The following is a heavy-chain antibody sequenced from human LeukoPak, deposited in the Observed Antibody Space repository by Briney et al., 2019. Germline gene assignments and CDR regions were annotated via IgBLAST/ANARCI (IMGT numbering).Heavy chain of an antibody. CDR2: ISKSGDHT. V-gene: IGHV3-23*01. J-gene: IGHJ6*02. CDR1: GLTFNNYA. CDR3: ATSWGPDTSAFRWGRDGMDV. D-gene: IGHD3-16*01. Sequence: GGSLRLSCAVSGLTFNNYAMSWVRQAPGKGLEWVSAISKSGDHTYYAASAKGRFAIYRDNSKNTQYLQMNSLRAEDTAVYYCATSWGPDTSAFRWGRDGMDVWGQGTTVIVS.